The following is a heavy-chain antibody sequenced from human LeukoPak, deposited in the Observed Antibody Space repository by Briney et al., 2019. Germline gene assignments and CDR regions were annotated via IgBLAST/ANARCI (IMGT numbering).Heavy chain of an antibody. J-gene: IGHJ3*02. CDR3: ARGNEYYDFWSGYYPAGAFDI. V-gene: IGHV1-69*05. Sequence: SVKVSCKASGGTSSSYAISWVRQAPGQGLEWMGGIIPIFGTANYAQKFQGRVTITTDESTSTAYMELSSLRSEDTAVYYCARGNEYYDFWSGYYPAGAFDIWGQGTMVTVSS. CDR2: IIPIFGTA. CDR1: GGTSSSYA. D-gene: IGHD3-3*01.